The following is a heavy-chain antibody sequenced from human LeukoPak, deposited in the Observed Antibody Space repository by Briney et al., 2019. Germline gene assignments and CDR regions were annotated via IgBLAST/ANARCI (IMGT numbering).Heavy chain of an antibody. CDR2: IYTSGST. V-gene: IGHV4-61*02. CDR3: ARDRDAFDI. J-gene: IGHJ3*02. Sequence: SQTLSLTXTVSGGSISSGSYYWSWIRQPAGKGLEWIGRIYTSGSTNYNPSLKSRVTISVDTSKNQFSLKLSSVTAADTAVYYCARDRDAFDIWGQGTMVTVSS. CDR1: GGSISSGSYY.